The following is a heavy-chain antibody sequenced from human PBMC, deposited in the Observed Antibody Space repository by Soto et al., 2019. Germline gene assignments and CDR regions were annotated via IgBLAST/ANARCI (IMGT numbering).Heavy chain of an antibody. D-gene: IGHD3-3*01. CDR1: GGSISSYY. CDR2: INYSGST. CDR3: ARGPTIFVGYGRDV. Sequence: SETLSLTCTVSGGSISSYYWSWIRQPPGKGLEWIGYINYSGSTNYNPSLKSRVTISVDTSKNQFSLKLSSVTAADTAVYYCARGPTIFVGYGRDVWGQGTTVTVSS. J-gene: IGHJ6*02. V-gene: IGHV4-59*01.